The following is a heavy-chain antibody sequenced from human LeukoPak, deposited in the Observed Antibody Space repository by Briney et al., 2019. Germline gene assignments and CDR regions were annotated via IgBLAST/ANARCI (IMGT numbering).Heavy chain of an antibody. CDR2: ISSSTSYI. CDR1: GFTFSNYS. V-gene: IGHV3-21*01. J-gene: IGHJ3*02. Sequence: GGSLRLSCAASGFTFSNYSMNWVRQAPGNGLEWVSSISSSTSYIYYADSVKGRFTISRDNAKNSLYLQMNSLRAEDTAVYYCARARAAVAAYDAFDIWGQGTMVTVSS. CDR3: ARARAAVAAYDAFDI. D-gene: IGHD6-19*01.